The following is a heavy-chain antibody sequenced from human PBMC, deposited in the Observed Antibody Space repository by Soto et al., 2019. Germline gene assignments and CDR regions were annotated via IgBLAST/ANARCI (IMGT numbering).Heavy chain of an antibody. CDR3: ARREIQGPIDY. J-gene: IGHJ4*02. Sequence: SETLALTCAGSGYSISRRNWGGWIRQPPGKGLEWIGYISYSGTTYYNPSLKSRVTMSVDTSKNQFSLKLPSVTAVDTAVYYCARREIQGPIDYRGQGTLXTVSS. V-gene: IGHV4-28*01. CDR2: ISYSGTT. CDR1: GYSISRRNW. D-gene: IGHD1-26*01.